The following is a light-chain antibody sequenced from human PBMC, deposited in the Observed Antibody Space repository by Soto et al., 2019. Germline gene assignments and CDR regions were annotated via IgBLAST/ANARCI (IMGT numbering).Light chain of an antibody. Sequence: QSVRNQPASVFGSPGQSITISCTGTSSDVGGYNYVSWYQHPPGKAPKLMIYDVSNRPSGVSNRFSGSKSGNTASLTISGLQPEDEADYYCCSYTTSNTRQIVFGTGTKVTVL. CDR1: SSDVGGYNY. CDR3: CSYTTSNTRQIV. V-gene: IGLV2-14*03. CDR2: DVS. J-gene: IGLJ1*01.